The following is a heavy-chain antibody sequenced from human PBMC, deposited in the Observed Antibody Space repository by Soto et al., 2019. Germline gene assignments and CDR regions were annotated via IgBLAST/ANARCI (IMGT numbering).Heavy chain of an antibody. J-gene: IGHJ6*02. V-gene: IGHV4-59*01. Sequence: KPSETLSLTCTVSGGSITSSYWSWIRRPPGKGLEWIAYIYDTGISGYTPSTTYNPSLKSRVTMSVDTSKSQFSLKLTSVTAADTAVYYCEREDQAFFYYGLDVWGQGIPVTVSS. CDR3: EREDQAFFYYGLDV. CDR1: GGSITSSY. CDR2: IYDTGISGYTPST.